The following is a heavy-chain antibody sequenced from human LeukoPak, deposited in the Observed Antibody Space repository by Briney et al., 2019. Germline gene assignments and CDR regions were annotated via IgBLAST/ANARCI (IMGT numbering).Heavy chain of an antibody. Sequence: GGSLRLSCAASGFTFSSYAMSWVRQAPGKGLECVSAISGSGGSTYYADSVKGRFTISRDNSKNTLYLQMNSLRAEDTAVYYCAKGGDLEMTTMTQGYFDYWGLGTLVTVSS. CDR2: ISGSGGST. CDR1: GFTFSSYA. V-gene: IGHV3-23*01. CDR3: AKGGDLEMTTMTQGYFDY. J-gene: IGHJ4*02. D-gene: IGHD5-24*01.